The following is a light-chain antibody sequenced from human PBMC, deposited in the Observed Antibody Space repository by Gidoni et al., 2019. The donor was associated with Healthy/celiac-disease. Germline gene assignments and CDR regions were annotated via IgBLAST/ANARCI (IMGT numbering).Light chain of an antibody. J-gene: IGKJ2*01. CDR2: AAS. CDR3: QQCYSYPPT. CDR1: QGISSY. V-gene: IGKV1-8*01. Sequence: AIRITPSPSSLSASTGDRVTITCRARQGISSYLAWYQQKPGKAPKLLIYAASTLQSGVPSRFSGSGSGTDFTLTISSLQSEDFATYYCQQCYSYPPTFGQGTKLEIK.